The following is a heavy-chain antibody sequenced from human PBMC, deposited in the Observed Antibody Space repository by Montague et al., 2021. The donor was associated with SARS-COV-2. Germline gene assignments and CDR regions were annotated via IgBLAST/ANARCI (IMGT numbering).Heavy chain of an antibody. CDR2: N. D-gene: IGHD3-10*01. CDR3: ARHSYRTFDF. Sequence: NEYAKSVKGRITINPDTPKNQFSLHLTSVTHEDTAVYYCARHSYRTFDFWGQGTLVTVSS. V-gene: IGHV6-1*01. J-gene: IGHJ4*02.